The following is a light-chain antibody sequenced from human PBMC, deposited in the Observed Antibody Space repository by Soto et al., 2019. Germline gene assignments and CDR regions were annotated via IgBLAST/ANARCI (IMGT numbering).Light chain of an antibody. CDR1: QDISKS. Sequence: DTQMTQSPSSLSASVGDGVTITCXASQDISKSLVWFQQKPGKAPKPLIYGASSLQNGVPSKFSGSGSGTDFTLTISSLQPEDFATYYCQQYKSYPITFGQGTRLEI. CDR2: GAS. J-gene: IGKJ5*01. CDR3: QQYKSYPIT. V-gene: IGKV1-16*02.